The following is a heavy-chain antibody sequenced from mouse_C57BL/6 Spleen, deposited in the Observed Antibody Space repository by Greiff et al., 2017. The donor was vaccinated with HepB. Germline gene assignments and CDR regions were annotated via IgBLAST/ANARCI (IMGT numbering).Heavy chain of an antibody. CDR2: INPNNGGT. J-gene: IGHJ3*01. D-gene: IGHD2-4*01. V-gene: IGHV1-26*01. CDR1: GYTFTDYY. Sequence: EVQLQQSGPELVKPGASVKISCKASGYTFTDYYMNWVKQSHGKSLEWIGDINPNNGGTSYNQKFKGKATLTVDKSSSTAYMELRSLTSEDSAVYYCARSGYYDYDGAWFAYWGQGTLVTVSA. CDR3: ARSGYYDYDGAWFAY.